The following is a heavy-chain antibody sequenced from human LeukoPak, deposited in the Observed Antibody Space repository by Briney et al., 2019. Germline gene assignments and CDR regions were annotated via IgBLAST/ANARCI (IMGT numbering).Heavy chain of an antibody. Sequence: ASVKVSCKASGYTFTSYDINWVRQATGQGLEWMGWMNPNSGNTGYAQKFQGRVTMTRNTSISTAYMELSSLRAEDTAVYYCAASLTYYYDSSGYFQHWGQGTLVTVSS. J-gene: IGHJ1*01. CDR1: GYTFTSYD. CDR3: AASLTYYYDSSGYFQH. CDR2: MNPNSGNT. V-gene: IGHV1-8*01. D-gene: IGHD3-22*01.